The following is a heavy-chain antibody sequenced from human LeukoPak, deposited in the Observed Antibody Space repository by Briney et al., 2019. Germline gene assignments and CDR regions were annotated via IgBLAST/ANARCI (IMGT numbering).Heavy chain of an antibody. CDR3: ARELRYFDFGVYYYYGMDV. CDR2: IYYSGST. Sequence: PSETLFLTCTVSGGSISSYYWSWIRQPPGKGLEWIGYIYYSGSTNYNPSLKSRVTISVDTSKNQFSLKLSSVTAADTAVYYCARELRYFDFGVYYYYGMDVWGQGTTVTVSS. D-gene: IGHD3-9*01. V-gene: IGHV4-59*01. CDR1: GGSISSYY. J-gene: IGHJ6*01.